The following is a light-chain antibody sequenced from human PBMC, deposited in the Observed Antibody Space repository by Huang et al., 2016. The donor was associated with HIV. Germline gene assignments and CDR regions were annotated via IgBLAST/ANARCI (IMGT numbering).Light chain of an antibody. CDR3: QQYNNWPRT. CDR2: DAS. V-gene: IGKV3-15*01. J-gene: IGKJ2*01. Sequence: ERVLTQSPVTLSASPGERATLSCRASQGVSSNLAWYQKKPGQAPRLLIHDASTRASDIPARFSGSGSDIEFTLTISSLQSEDSAVYYCQQYNNWPRTFGQGTKLEIK. CDR1: QGVSSN.